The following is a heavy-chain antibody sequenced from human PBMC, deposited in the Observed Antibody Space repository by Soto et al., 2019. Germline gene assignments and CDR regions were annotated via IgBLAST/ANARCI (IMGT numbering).Heavy chain of an antibody. CDR2: IDPSDSYT. V-gene: IGHV5-10-1*01. CDR1: GYSFTSYW. Sequence: PGESLKISCKGSGYSFTSYWISWVRQMPGKGLEWMGRIDPSDSYTNYSPSFQGHVTISADKSISTAYLQWSSLKASDTAMYYCASMGIAAAYGMDVWGQGTMVTVSS. D-gene: IGHD6-13*01. CDR3: ASMGIAAAYGMDV. J-gene: IGHJ6*02.